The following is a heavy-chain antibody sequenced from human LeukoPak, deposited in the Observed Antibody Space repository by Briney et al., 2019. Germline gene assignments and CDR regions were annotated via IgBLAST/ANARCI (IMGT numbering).Heavy chain of an antibody. CDR1: GFTFSNYW. CDR3: ARVGFYDTRPLTDF. CDR2: INSDGSST. V-gene: IGHV3-74*01. Sequence: PGGSLRLSCVASGFTFSNYWIHWVRQAPGKGLVWGSRINSDGSSTSHADSVKGRFTISRDNTKNTLYLQMNSLRAEDTAVYYCARVGFYDTRPLTDFWGQGTRVTVSS. J-gene: IGHJ4*02. D-gene: IGHD3-16*01.